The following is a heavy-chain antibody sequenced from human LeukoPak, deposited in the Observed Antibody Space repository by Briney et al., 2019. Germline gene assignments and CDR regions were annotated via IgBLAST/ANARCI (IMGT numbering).Heavy chain of an antibody. Sequence: SETLSLTCTVSGGSISSSSYYWGWIRQPPGKGLEWIGSIYHSGSTYYNPSLKSRVTISVDTSKNQFSLKLSSVTAADTAVYYCAREGYPGDYWGQGTLVTVSS. CDR1: GGSISSSSYY. V-gene: IGHV4-39*07. CDR2: IYHSGST. CDR3: AREGYPGDY. J-gene: IGHJ4*02. D-gene: IGHD5-12*01.